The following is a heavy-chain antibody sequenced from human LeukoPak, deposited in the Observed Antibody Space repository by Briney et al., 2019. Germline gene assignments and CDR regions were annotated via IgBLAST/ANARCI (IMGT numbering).Heavy chain of an antibody. Sequence: SETLSLTCTVSGGSISSGSYYWSWIRQPAGKGLEWIGRIYTSGSTNYNPSLKGRVTISVDTSKNQFSLKLSSVTAADTAVYYCAGLATVTTLVGYYYYYYMDVWGKGTTVTISS. D-gene: IGHD4-17*01. CDR2: IYTSGST. CDR3: AGLATVTTLVGYYYYYYMDV. J-gene: IGHJ6*03. CDR1: GGSISSGSYY. V-gene: IGHV4-61*02.